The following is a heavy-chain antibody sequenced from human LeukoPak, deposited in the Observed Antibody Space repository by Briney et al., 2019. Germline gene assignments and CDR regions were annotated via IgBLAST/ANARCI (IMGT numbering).Heavy chain of an antibody. CDR1: GFTFSTYT. CDR2: ISTTSTYR. D-gene: IGHD1-26*01. J-gene: IGHJ4*02. CDR3: ARTYSDSLDY. Sequence: PGGSLRLSCAASGFTFSTYTINWVRQAPGKGLEWVSSISTTSTYRYYADSVKGRFTISRDNAKNSLYLQMNSLRAEDTAVYYCARTYSDSLDYWGQGTLVTVSS. V-gene: IGHV3-21*01.